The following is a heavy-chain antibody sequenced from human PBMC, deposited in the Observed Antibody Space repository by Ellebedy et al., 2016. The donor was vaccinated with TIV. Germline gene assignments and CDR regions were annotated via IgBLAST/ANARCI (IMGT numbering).Heavy chain of an antibody. CDR2: IYTSGST. CDR3: SRRGLLVPAL. Sequence: SETLSLTCTVSGGSISSYYWSWIRQPAGKGLEWIGRIYTSGSTNYNPSLKSRVTMSVDTSKNQFSLRLTSVTAADTAVYYCSRRGLLVPALWGQGTLSPSPQ. CDR1: GGSISSYY. V-gene: IGHV4-4*07. J-gene: IGHJ4*02. D-gene: IGHD2-2*01.